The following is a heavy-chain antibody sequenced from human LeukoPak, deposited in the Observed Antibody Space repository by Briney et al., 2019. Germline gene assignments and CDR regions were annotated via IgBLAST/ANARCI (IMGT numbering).Heavy chain of an antibody. CDR2: ISSSSSYI. J-gene: IGHJ5*02. CDR3: ARDYGSSWANWFDP. V-gene: IGHV3-21*01. CDR1: GFTFSSYS. D-gene: IGHD6-13*01. Sequence: GTLRLSCAASGFTFSSYSMDWVRQAPGKGRQGVLSISSSSSYIYYTDSVKGRFTISRDNAKNSLYLQMNSLRAEDTAVYYCARDYGSSWANWFDPWGQGTLFTVSS.